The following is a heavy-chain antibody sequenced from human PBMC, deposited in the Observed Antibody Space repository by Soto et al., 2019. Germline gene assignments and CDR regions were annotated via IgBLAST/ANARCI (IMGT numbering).Heavy chain of an antibody. Sequence: QVQLVQSGAEVKKPGASVKVSCKASGYTFTSYYMHWVRQAPGQGLEWMGIINPSGGTANYAQKFQGRVTITADESTSTAYMELSSLRSEDTAVYYCARDRAPYPYYYDSSGYYHFAFDIWGQGTMVTVSS. D-gene: IGHD3-22*01. CDR2: INPSGGTA. V-gene: IGHV1-46*01. CDR1: GYTFTSYY. CDR3: ARDRAPYPYYYDSSGYYHFAFDI. J-gene: IGHJ3*02.